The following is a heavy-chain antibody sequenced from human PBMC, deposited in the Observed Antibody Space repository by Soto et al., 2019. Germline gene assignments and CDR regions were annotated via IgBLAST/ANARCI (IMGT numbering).Heavy chain of an antibody. Sequence: QVQLQESGPGLVKPSETLSLTCTVSGGSISSYYWSWIRQPPGKGLEWIGYIYYSGSTNYNPSLKSRVTISVDTSKNQFSLKLSSVTAADTAVYYCARRRLTRFDYWGQGTLVTVSS. CDR1: GGSISSYY. CDR3: ARRRLTRFDY. V-gene: IGHV4-59*08. CDR2: IYYSGST. J-gene: IGHJ4*02.